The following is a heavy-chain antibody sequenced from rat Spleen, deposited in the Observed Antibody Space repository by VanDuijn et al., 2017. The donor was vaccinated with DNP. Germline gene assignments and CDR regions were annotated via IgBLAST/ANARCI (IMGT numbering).Heavy chain of an antibody. D-gene: IGHD1-5*01. Sequence: EVQLQESGPGLVKPSQSLSLTCSVTGYSITSSYRWNWIRKFPGNKLEWMGYINSAGSTNYNPSLKSRFSITRDTSKNQFFLQVNSVTTEDTTTYYCARSDYRYKFDYWGQGVMVTVSS. CDR3: ARSDYRYKFDY. CDR1: GYSITSSYR. J-gene: IGHJ2*01. CDR2: INSAGST. V-gene: IGHV3-3*01.